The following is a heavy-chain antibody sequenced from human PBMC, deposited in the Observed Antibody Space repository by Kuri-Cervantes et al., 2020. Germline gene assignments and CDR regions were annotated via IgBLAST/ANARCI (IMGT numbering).Heavy chain of an antibody. CDR3: ARSKTQGRFGDGLDWFDT. CDR2: IYHSVYT. Sequence: SQTLSLTCAVSGGSISSGGYSWSWIRPPPGKGLEWIGYIYHSVYTYYNPSHKSLVTISVDSSKNQFSLKLRTVTAADTAVYYCARSKTQGRFGDGLDWFDTWGQGTLVTVSS. J-gene: IGHJ5*02. CDR1: GGSISSGGYS. D-gene: IGHD3-10*01. V-gene: IGHV4-30-2*01.